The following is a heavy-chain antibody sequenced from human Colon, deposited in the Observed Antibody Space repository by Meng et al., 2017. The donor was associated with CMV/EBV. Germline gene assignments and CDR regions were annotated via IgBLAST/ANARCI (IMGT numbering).Heavy chain of an antibody. D-gene: IGHD4-11*01. CDR1: GFTFSGFW. CDR2: IKEDGSEK. V-gene: IGHV3-7*01. J-gene: IGHJ4*02. CDR3: ARDMGYYTNYMFY. Sequence: GESLKISCAASGFTFSGFWMSWVRQAPGKGLEWVANIKEDGSEKKYVDSVKGRFTISRDNAKNSLYLQMNSLRAEDTAVYYCARDMGYYTNYMFYWGQGTLVTVSS.